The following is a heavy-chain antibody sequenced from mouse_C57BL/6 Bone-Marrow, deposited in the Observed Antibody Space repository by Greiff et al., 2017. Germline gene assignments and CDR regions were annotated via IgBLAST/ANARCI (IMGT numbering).Heavy chain of an antibody. D-gene: IGHD2-2*01. CDR2: IWRGGSS. CDR1: GFSLTRYG. V-gene: IGHV2-5*01. CDR3: AKYGYDVPYAMDY. J-gene: IGHJ4*01. Sequence: VQLVESGPGLVQPSQSLSITCTVSGFSLTRYGVHWVRQSPGKGLEWLGVIWRGGSSDYNAAFMSRLSITKDNSKSQVFFKMNSLQADDTAIYYCAKYGYDVPYAMDYWGQGTSVTVSS.